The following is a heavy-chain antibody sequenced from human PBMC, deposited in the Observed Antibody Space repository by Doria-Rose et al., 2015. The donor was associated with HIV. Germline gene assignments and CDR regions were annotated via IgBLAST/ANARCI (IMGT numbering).Heavy chain of an antibody. Sequence: GLEWVGFIRSKAYGGTTDYAASLKGRFTISRDDSNTIAYLQMNGLRTEDTAVYFCTRSYNNFWSGSYYDYWGQGTLVTVSS. D-gene: IGHD3-3*01. J-gene: IGHJ4*02. CDR2: IRSKAYGGTT. CDR3: TRSYNNFWSGSYYDY. V-gene: IGHV3-49*02.